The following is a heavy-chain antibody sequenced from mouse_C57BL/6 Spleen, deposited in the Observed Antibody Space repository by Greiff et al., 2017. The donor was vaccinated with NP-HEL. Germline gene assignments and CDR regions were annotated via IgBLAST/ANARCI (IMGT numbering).Heavy chain of an antibody. CDR1: GYTFTDYE. J-gene: IGHJ3*01. V-gene: IGHV1-15*01. D-gene: IGHD2-1*01. CDR3: TRGEDYGNYVRFAY. CDR2: IDPETGGT. Sequence: VQLQQSGAELVRPGASVTLSCKASGYTFTDYEMHWVKQTPVHGLEWIGAIDPETGGTAYNQKFKGKAILTADKSSSTAYMELRSLTSEDSAVYYCTRGEDYGNYVRFAYWGQGTLVTVSA.